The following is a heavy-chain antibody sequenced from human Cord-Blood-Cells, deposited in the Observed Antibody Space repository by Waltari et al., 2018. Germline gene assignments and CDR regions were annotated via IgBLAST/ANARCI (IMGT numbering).Heavy chain of an antibody. V-gene: IGHV3-48*02. D-gene: IGHD3-10*01. J-gene: IGHJ5*02. CDR2: ISSSSTI. Sequence: EVQLVESGGGLVQPGGSLRLSCAASGFTFSSYSMNWVRQAPGKGLEWVSYISSSSTIYYGDSVKGRFTISRDNAKNSLYLQMNSLRDEDTAVYYCARGQVGSDNWFDPWGQGTLVTVSS. CDR3: ARGQVGSDNWFDP. CDR1: GFTFSSYS.